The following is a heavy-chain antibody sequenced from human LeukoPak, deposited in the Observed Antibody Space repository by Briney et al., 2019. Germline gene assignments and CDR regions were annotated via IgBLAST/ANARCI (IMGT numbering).Heavy chain of an antibody. CDR3: ARGSGDYPFDY. J-gene: IGHJ4*02. CDR1: GGTFSSYA. CDR2: INPNSGGT. V-gene: IGHV1-2*04. D-gene: IGHD4-17*01. Sequence: GASVKVSCKASGGTFSSYAISWVRQAPGQGLEWMGWINPNSGGTNYAQKFQGWVTMTRDTSISTAYMELSRLRSDDTAVYYCARGSGDYPFDYWGQGTLVTVSS.